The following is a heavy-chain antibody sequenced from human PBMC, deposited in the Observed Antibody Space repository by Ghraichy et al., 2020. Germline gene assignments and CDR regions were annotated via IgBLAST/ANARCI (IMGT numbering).Heavy chain of an antibody. D-gene: IGHD2-21*02. V-gene: IGHV1-18*04. Sequence: ASVKVSCKASGYTFSSYGISWVRQAPGQGLEWMGWISTYNGNTNYAQKLQGRVTMTTDTSTSIAYMELTSLRSDDTAVYYCARGILGGGDFPDAFDIWGQGTMVTVSS. J-gene: IGHJ3*02. CDR3: ARGILGGGDFPDAFDI. CDR1: GYTFSSYG. CDR2: ISTYNGNT.